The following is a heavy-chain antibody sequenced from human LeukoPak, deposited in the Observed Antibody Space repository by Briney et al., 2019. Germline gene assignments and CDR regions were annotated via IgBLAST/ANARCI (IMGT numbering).Heavy chain of an antibody. CDR2: ISSSGSTI. J-gene: IGHJ3*02. CDR1: GFTFSDHY. CDR3: ARAFPYYYGSGSNDI. Sequence: GGSLRLSCAASGFTFSDHYMSWIRQAPGKGLEWVSYISSSGSTIYYADSVKGRFTISRDNAKNSLYLQMNSLRAEDTAVYYCARAFPYYYGSGSNDIWGQGTMVTVSS. D-gene: IGHD3-10*01. V-gene: IGHV3-11*04.